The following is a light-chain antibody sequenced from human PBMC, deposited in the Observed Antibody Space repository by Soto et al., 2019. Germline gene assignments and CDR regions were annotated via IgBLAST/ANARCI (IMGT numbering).Light chain of an antibody. Sequence: DIVMTQSPLSLPVTPGEPASISCRSSQSLLYSNGYNYLDWYLQKPGQSPQLLIYMGSNRASGVPDRFSGSGSGTDFTLKISRVEAEDVGIYYCMQTLRTRTFGQGTEVEIK. CDR1: QSLLYSNGYNY. CDR2: MGS. V-gene: IGKV2-28*01. CDR3: MQTLRTRT. J-gene: IGKJ1*01.